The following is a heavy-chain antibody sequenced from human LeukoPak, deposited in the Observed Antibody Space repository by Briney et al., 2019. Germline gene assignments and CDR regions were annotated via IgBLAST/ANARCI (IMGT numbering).Heavy chain of an antibody. CDR2: INPNSGGT. CDR3: ARGFSAYCGGDCCSCFDY. CDR1: GYSFSSHD. V-gene: IGHV1-2*06. Sequence: ASVKVSCKASGYSFSSHDINWVRQATGQGLEWMGRINPNSGGTNYAQKFQGRVTMTRDTSISTAYMELSRLRSDDTAVYYCARGFSAYCGGDCCSCFDYWGQGTLVTVSS. D-gene: IGHD2-21*01. J-gene: IGHJ4*02.